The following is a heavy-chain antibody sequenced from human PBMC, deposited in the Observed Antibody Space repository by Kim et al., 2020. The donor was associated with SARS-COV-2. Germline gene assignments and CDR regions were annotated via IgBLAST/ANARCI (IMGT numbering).Heavy chain of an antibody. CDR1: GYTFTSYG. D-gene: IGHD3-22*01. V-gene: IGHV1-18*01. J-gene: IGHJ6*02. Sequence: ASVKVSCKASGYTFTSYGISWVRQAPGQGLEWMGLISAYNGNTNYAQKLQGRVTMTTDTSTSTAYMELRSLRSDDTAVYYCARVGYYDSSGYWGYYYYGMDVWGQGTTVTVSS. CDR3: ARVGYYDSSGYWGYYYYGMDV. CDR2: ISAYNGNT.